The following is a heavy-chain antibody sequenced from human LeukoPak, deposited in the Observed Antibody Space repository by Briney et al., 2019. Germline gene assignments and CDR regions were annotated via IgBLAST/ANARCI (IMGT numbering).Heavy chain of an antibody. V-gene: IGHV3-33*01. Sequence: GGSLRLPCAASGFTFSSYGMHWVRQAPGRGLEWAAVIWYDGSNKYYADSVKGRFTISRDNSKNTLYLQMNSLRAEDTAVYYCARSQAVAGLYYFDYWGQGTLVTVSS. J-gene: IGHJ4*02. D-gene: IGHD6-19*01. CDR1: GFTFSSYG. CDR3: ARSQAVAGLYYFDY. CDR2: IWYDGSNK.